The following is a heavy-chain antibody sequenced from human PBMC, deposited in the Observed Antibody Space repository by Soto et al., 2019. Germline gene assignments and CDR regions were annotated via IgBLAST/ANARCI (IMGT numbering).Heavy chain of an antibody. V-gene: IGHV1-2*04. D-gene: IGHD5-18*01. CDR1: GYTFTGYY. CDR2: INPNSGGT. J-gene: IGHJ6*02. CDR3: ARARDVDTAMVPRYYYYGMDV. Sequence: GASVKVSCKASGYTFTGYYMHWVRQAPGQGLEGIGWINPNSGGTNYAQKFQGWVTMTRDTSISTAYMELSRLRSDDTAVYYCARARDVDTAMVPRYYYYGMDVWGQGTTVTVSS.